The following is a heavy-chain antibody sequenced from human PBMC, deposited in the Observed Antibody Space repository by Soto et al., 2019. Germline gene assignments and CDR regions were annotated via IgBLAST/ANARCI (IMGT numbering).Heavy chain of an antibody. CDR1: GFTFSSYW. CDR2: IKQDGSEK. V-gene: IGHV3-7*01. J-gene: IGHJ6*03. Sequence: EVQLVESGGGLVQPGGSLRLSCAASGFTFSSYWMSWVRQAPGKGLEWVANIKQDGSEKYYVDSVKGRFTISRDNAKYSLYLQMNSLRAEDTAVYYCARGDYYYYYYMDVWGKGTTVTVSS. CDR3: ARGDYYYYYYMDV.